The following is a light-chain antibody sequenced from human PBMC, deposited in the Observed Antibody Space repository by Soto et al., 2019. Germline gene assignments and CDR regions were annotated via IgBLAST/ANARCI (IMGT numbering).Light chain of an antibody. V-gene: IGLV2-14*01. CDR2: DVS. CDR1: SSDVGGYNY. Sequence: QSVLTQPASVSGSPGQSITLSCTGTSSDVGGYNYVSWYQQHPGKVPKLMIYDVSIRPSGVSNRFSGSKSGTTAYLNISGLQAEDEADYYCSSYTSSSTLYVFGTGTKLTVL. CDR3: SSYTSSSTLYV. J-gene: IGLJ1*01.